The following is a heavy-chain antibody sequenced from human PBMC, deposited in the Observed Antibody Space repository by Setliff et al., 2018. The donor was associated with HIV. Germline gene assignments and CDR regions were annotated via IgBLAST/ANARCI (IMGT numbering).Heavy chain of an antibody. Sequence: PSETLSLTCTVSDDSISSNYWSWIRQSAGKGLEWVGRIYTGGRTNYNPSLKGRVTMSVDTSKNQFSLNLSSVTAADTAVYYCARDHCSSSGCYEYSYYGMDVWGQGTTVTVSS. CDR1: DDSISSNY. D-gene: IGHD2-2*01. CDR2: IYTGGRT. CDR3: ARDHCSSSGCYEYSYYGMDV. J-gene: IGHJ6*02. V-gene: IGHV4-4*07.